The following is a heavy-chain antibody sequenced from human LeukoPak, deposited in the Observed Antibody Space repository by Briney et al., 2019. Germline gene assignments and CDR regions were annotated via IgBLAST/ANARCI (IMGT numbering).Heavy chain of an antibody. Sequence: GASVKVSCKASGYTFTSYYMHWMRQAPGQGPEWMGIINPRGGSTDYSQKFQDRVTMSSDTSTSTVYMELSSLRAGDTALYYCARPVAPDDDLASCDAFDIWGQGTMVTVS. CDR2: INPRGGST. J-gene: IGHJ3*02. D-gene: IGHD3/OR15-3a*01. CDR3: ARPVAPDDDLASCDAFDI. V-gene: IGHV1-46*01. CDR1: GYTFTSYY.